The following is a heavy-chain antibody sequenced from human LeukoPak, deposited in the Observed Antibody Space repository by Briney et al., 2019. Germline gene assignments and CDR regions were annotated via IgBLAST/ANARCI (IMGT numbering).Heavy chain of an antibody. V-gene: IGHV3-66*01. CDR3: ARDGFSSGYPYDAFDI. Sequence: PGGSLRLSCAASGFTVSSNYMSWVRQAPGKGLEWVSVIYSRDSTYYADSVKGRFTISRDNSKNTVYLQMNSLRAEDTAVYYCARDGFSSGYPYDAFDIWGQGTMVTVSS. CDR1: GFTVSSNY. J-gene: IGHJ3*02. D-gene: IGHD3-22*01. CDR2: IYSRDST.